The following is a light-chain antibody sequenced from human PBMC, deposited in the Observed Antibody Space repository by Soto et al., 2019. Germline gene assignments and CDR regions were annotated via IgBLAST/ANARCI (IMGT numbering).Light chain of an antibody. CDR1: SSDVGAYNY. J-gene: IGLJ1*01. Sequence: QSVLTHPAAVSGSPGQSITLSCTGTSSDVGAYNYDSWYQQHPGKVPKLIIYDVNNRPSGVSNRFSGSKSGNTASLTISGLQTEDEADYYCSSYTSATTYVFGTGTKVT. CDR3: SSYTSATTYV. V-gene: IGLV2-14*01. CDR2: DVN.